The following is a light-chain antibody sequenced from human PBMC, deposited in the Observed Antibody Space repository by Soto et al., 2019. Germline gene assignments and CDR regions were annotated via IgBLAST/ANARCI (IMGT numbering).Light chain of an antibody. CDR2: DSS. CDR1: QSVSSY. V-gene: IGKV3-11*01. Sequence: EIVVTQSPATLSLSPGERATLSCRASQSVSSYLAWYQQKPGQAPRLLIYDSSNRATGIPGRFSGSGSGTDFTHTISSLEPEDFAVYYCQQRSSGVTFGGGTRWIS. CDR3: QQRSSGVT. J-gene: IGKJ4*01.